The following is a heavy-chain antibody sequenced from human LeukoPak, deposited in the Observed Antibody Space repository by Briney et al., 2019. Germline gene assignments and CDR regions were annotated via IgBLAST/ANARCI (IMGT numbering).Heavy chain of an antibody. CDR1: GYSISSGYY. Sequence: PSETLSLTCAVSGYSISSGYYWGWIRQPPGKGLEWIGSIYHSGSTYYNPSLKSRVTISVDTSKNQFSLKLSSVTAADTAVYYCARRPLVDFWSGYYTLFDYRGQGTLVTVSS. CDR2: IYHSGST. CDR3: ARRPLVDFWSGYYTLFDY. D-gene: IGHD3-3*01. V-gene: IGHV4-38-2*01. J-gene: IGHJ4*02.